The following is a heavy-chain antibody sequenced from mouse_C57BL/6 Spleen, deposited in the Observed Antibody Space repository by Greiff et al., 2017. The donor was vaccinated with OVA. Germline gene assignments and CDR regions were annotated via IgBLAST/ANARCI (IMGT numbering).Heavy chain of an antibody. CDR2: IDPENGDT. J-gene: IGHJ2*01. CDR3: TTGYGTPFDY. CDR1: GFNIKDDY. V-gene: IGHV14-4*01. D-gene: IGHD1-1*01. Sequence: EVMLVESGAELVRPGASVKLSCTASGFNIKDDYMHWVKQRPEQGLEWIGWIDPENGDTEYASKFQGKATITADTSSNTAYLQLSSLTSEDTAVYYCTTGYGTPFDYWGQGTTLTVSS.